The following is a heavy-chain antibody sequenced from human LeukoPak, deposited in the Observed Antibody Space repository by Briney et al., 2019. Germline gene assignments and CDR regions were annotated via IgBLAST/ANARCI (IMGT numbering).Heavy chain of an antibody. CDR1: GFTFSSYG. CDR3: AKAADQYYYSYFYYMDV. D-gene: IGHD2/OR15-2a*01. CDR2: ISYDGSSK. Sequence: GGSLRLSCAASGFTFSSYGMHWVRQAPGKGLEWVAVISYDGSSKDYADSVKGRFTISRDNSKNTLDLQMNSLRVEDTAVYYCAKAADQYYYSYFYYMDVWGKGTTVTASS. V-gene: IGHV3-30*18. J-gene: IGHJ6*03.